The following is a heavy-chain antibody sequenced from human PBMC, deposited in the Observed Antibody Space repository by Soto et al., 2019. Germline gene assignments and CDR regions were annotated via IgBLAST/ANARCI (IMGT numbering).Heavy chain of an antibody. D-gene: IGHD3-10*01. V-gene: IGHV3-53*01. CDR3: AKDGMGSGSHYTSLGY. CDR1: GFTVGNNY. J-gene: IGHJ4*02. Sequence: EVQLVESGGGLIQPGGSLKLSCAASGFTVGNNYMSWVRQAPGEGLEWVSLIYSTGTTKYADSVKGRFTVSRDNAKNTLYLQMNSLRAEDTAVYYCAKDGMGSGSHYTSLGYWGQGTLVTVSS. CDR2: IYSTGTT.